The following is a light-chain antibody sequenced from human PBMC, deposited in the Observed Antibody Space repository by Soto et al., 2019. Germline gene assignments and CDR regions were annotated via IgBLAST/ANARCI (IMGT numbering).Light chain of an antibody. CDR3: QQYGSSPPYT. J-gene: IGKJ5*01. CDR1: LSVSRNY. V-gene: IGKV3-20*01. CDR2: GAS. Sequence: ESVLTQSPGTLSLSPGERATLSCRASLSVSRNYLAWYQQKHGQAPRLLTYGASTRATGIPDRFSGSGSGTDFTLTISRLEPEDFAVYYCQQYGSSPPYTFGQGTRLEI.